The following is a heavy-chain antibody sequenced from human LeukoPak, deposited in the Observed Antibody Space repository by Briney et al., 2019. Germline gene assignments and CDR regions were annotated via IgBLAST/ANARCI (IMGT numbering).Heavy chain of an antibody. CDR3: ARDSGSYGFDY. D-gene: IGHD1-26*01. V-gene: IGHV4-30-4*08. Sequence: SETLSLTFTVSGGSISSGDYYRSWIRPPPGKGLEWIEYIYYSGSTYYNPSLKSRVTISVDTSKNQFSLKLSSVTAADTAVYYCARDSGSYGFDYWGQGTLVTVSS. CDR2: IYYSGST. CDR1: GGSISSGDYY. J-gene: IGHJ4*02.